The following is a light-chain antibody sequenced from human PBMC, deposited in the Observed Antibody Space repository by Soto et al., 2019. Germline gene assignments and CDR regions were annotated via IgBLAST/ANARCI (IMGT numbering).Light chain of an antibody. CDR1: SSDVGGYNY. CDR2: DVS. CDR3: SSYTSSSTLVV. V-gene: IGLV2-14*01. J-gene: IGLJ2*01. Sequence: QSALTQPASVSGSPGQSLTISCTGTSSDVGGYNYVSWYKQHPGKAPKLMIYDVSNRPSGVSNRFSGSKSGNTASLTISGLQAEDEADYYCSSYTSSSTLVVFGGGTKVTVL.